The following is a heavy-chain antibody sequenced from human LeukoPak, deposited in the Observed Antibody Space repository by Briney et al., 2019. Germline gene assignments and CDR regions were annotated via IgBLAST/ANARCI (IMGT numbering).Heavy chain of an antibody. V-gene: IGHV1-8*01. J-gene: IGHJ6*02. CDR1: GYTFLSYD. CDR2: MSANSGNT. D-gene: IGHD2-2*01. Sequence: ASVKASCTSSGYTFLSYDINWVRQATGQGLEWMGWMSANSGNTGYAQQFQGRVTMTRDTPTSTVYMELSSLRSEDTAVYYCARVCSSTSCYLDYYYGMDVWGQGITVTVSS. CDR3: ARVCSSTSCYLDYYYGMDV.